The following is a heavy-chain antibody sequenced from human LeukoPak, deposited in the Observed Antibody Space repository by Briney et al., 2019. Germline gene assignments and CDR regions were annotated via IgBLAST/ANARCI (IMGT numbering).Heavy chain of an antibody. V-gene: IGHV3-23*01. CDR3: AKTNPKNYDVLTGYPYYFDF. D-gene: IGHD3-9*01. Sequence: PPGGSLRLSCAASGFTFSTYATSWVRQAPGKGLEWVSAISASGGSTYYAASVKGRFTISRDNSKNTLYLQMNSLRAEDTAVYYCAKTNPKNYDVLTGYPYYFDFWGQGTLVTVSS. CDR2: ISASGGST. J-gene: IGHJ4*02. CDR1: GFTFSTYA.